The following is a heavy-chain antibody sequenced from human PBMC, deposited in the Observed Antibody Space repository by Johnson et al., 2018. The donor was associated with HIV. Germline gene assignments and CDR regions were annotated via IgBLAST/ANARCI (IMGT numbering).Heavy chain of an antibody. Sequence: VQLVESGGGLIQPGGSLRLSCAASGFTFSSYDMHWVRQTPGKGLVWVSRISSDGSSTTYAVSVRGRFTISRDNAKNTLYLEMKSLRAEDTAVYYCAREGPSERAGFDIWGQGTMVTVSS. CDR2: ISSDGSST. CDR3: AREGPSERAGFDI. J-gene: IGHJ3*02. V-gene: IGHV3-74*01. CDR1: GFTFSSYD.